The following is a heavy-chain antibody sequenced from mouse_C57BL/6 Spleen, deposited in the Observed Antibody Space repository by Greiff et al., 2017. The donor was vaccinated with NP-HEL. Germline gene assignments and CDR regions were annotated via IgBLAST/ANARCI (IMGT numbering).Heavy chain of an antibody. V-gene: IGHV1-26*01. CDR1: GYTFTDYY. J-gene: IGHJ1*03. Sequence: EVKLQQSGPELVKPGASVKISCKASGYTFTDYYMNWVKQSHGKSLEWIGDINPNNGGTSYNQKFKGKATLTVDKSSSTAYMELRSLTSEDSAVYYCARIYYGSSYEWYFDVWGTGTTVTVSS. CDR3: ARIYYGSSYEWYFDV. CDR2: INPNNGGT. D-gene: IGHD1-1*01.